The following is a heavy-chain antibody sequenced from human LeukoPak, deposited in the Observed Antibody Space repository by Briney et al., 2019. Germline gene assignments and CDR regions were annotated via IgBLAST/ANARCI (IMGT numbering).Heavy chain of an antibody. CDR1: GDSVSSNSAA. CDR3: ARAVLWFGDLDYYYYMDV. CDR2: TYYRSKWYN. V-gene: IGHV6-1*01. J-gene: IGHJ6*03. D-gene: IGHD3-10*01. Sequence: SQTLSLTCAISGDSVSSNSAAWNWIRQSPSRGLEWLGRTYYRSKWYNDYAVSVKSRITINPDTSKNQFSLQLNSVTPEDTAVYYCARAVLWFGDLDYYYYMDVWGKGTTVTASS.